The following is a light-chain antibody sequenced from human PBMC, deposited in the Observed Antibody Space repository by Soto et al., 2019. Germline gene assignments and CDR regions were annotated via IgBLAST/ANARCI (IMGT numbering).Light chain of an antibody. CDR1: QSVSSDW. CDR3: QDYHGSPPT. V-gene: IGKV3-20*01. J-gene: IGKJ1*01. Sequence: TVLTQSPGTLSLSPGERAALSCRASQSVSSDWLAWYQQKPGQPPRLLIYGASNRATGIPDRFSGSGSGTDSTLTIGRLEPEDFAFYFCQDYHGSPPTFGQGTMVEIK. CDR2: GAS.